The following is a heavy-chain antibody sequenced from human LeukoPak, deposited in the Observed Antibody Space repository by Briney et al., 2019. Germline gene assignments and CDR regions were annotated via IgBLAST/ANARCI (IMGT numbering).Heavy chain of an antibody. CDR3: ARAWTGYSYGDY. J-gene: IGHJ4*02. V-gene: IGHV3-48*04. D-gene: IGHD5-18*01. CDR1: GFTFNTFW. CDR2: ISGSGSTI. Sequence: GGSLRLSCAASGFTFNTFWMTWVRQAPGKGLEWVSYISGSGSTIYYADSVKGRFTISRDNAKNSLYLQMNSLRAKDTAVYYCARAWTGYSYGDYWGQGTLVTVSS.